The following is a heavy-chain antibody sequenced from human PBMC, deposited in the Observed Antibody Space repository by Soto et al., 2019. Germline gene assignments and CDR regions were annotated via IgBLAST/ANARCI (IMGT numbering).Heavy chain of an antibody. CDR2: INPNGGAT. V-gene: IGHV1-2*02. CDR1: GDSFNDYY. D-gene: IGHD5-12*01. J-gene: IGHJ6*03. Sequence: VQLAQSGAEVKKPGASVKVSCKTSGDSFNDYYIHWVRQAPGQGLEWMGWINPNGGATKYAQRFQGPVTVTRDTSIRTVYMELSSLRSDDTAFYYCARESGGATATLDYYYFYMDVWGKGTTVTVSS. CDR3: ARESGGATATLDYYYFYMDV.